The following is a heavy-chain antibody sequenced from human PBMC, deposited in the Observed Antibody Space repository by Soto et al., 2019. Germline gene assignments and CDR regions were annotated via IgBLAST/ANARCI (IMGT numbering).Heavy chain of an antibody. D-gene: IGHD6-6*01. V-gene: IGHV1-8*01. CDR3: ARVTAGSSDFDY. CDR1: GYSFTKFD. CDR2: LNPKSGNT. J-gene: IGHJ4*02. Sequence: ASVKVSCKASGYSFTKFDINSVRQAPGQGLEWMGWLNPKSGNTGYAQNLQGRVTMTRDTSISTAYMELRSLRSEDTALYYCARVTAGSSDFDYWGQGTLVTVSS.